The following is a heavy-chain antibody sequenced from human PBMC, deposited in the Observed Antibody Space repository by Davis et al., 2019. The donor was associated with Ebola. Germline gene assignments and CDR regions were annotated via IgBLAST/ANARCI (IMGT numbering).Heavy chain of an antibody. J-gene: IGHJ5*02. CDR1: GGSISRSSYY. Sequence: SQTLSLTCAVSGGSISRSSYYWGWIRQSPGKGLEWIGSIYYSGSTYYNPSLKSRLTISIDTSKNQFSLKLTSVTAADTSVYYCATSNWFDPWGQGTLVTVSS. CDR3: ATSNWFDP. CDR2: IYYSGST. V-gene: IGHV4-39*01.